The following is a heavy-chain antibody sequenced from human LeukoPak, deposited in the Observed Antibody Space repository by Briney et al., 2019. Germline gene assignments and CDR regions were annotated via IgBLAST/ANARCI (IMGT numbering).Heavy chain of an antibody. CDR1: GFTFNTYG. Sequence: GGSLRLSCAASGFTFNTYGMHWVRQAPGKGLESVAVISYDGNNKYYADSVKGRFTISRANSKNTLYLQMNSLRAEDTAVYYCARDRGGSYTFDYWGQGTLVTVSS. CDR3: ARDRGGSYTFDY. J-gene: IGHJ4*02. CDR2: ISYDGNNK. D-gene: IGHD1-26*01. V-gene: IGHV3-30*03.